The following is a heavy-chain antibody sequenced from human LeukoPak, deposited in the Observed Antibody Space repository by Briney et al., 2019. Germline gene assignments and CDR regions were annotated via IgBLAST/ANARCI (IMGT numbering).Heavy chain of an antibody. CDR1: GGSISSSSYY. D-gene: IGHD3-22*01. Sequence: SETLSLTCTVSGGSISSSSYYWGWIRQPPGKGLEWIGSIYYSGSTYYNPSLKSRVTISVDTSKNQFSLKLSSVTAADTAVYYCARGRYYDSSGAPFDYWGQGTLVTVSS. J-gene: IGHJ4*02. CDR2: IYYSGST. CDR3: ARGRYYDSSGAPFDY. V-gene: IGHV4-39*01.